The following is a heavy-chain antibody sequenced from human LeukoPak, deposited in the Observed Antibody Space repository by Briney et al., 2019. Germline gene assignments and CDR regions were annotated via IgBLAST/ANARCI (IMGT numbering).Heavy chain of an antibody. Sequence: ASVKVSCKASGYTFNSYAMTWVRQAPGQGLEWMGWINTNTGNPTYAQGFTGRFVFSLDTSVSTAYLQISSLKAEDTAVYYCARERITMVRGSTWGFQHWGQGTLVTVSS. CDR2: INTNTGNP. CDR1: GYTFNSYA. V-gene: IGHV7-4-1*02. CDR3: ARERITMVRGSTWGFQH. J-gene: IGHJ1*01. D-gene: IGHD3-10*01.